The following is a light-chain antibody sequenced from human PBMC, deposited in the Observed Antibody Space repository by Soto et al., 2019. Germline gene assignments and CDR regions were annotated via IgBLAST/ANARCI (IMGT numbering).Light chain of an antibody. CDR3: QSYDSSLRGGV. CDR2: GNS. CDR1: SSNIGAGYD. J-gene: IGLJ2*01. V-gene: IGLV1-40*01. Sequence: QAVVTQPPSVSGAPGQRVTISCTGSSSNIGAGYDVHWYQQLPGTAPKLLIYGNSNRPSGVPDRFSGSKSGTSASLAITGLQAEDEADYSCQSYDSSLRGGVFGGGTKLTVL.